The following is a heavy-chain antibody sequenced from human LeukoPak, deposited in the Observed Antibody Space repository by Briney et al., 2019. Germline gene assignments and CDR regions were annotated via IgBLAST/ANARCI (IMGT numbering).Heavy chain of an antibody. D-gene: IGHD1-1*01. CDR2: ITGSGGGT. Sequence: GGSLRLSCAASGFTFSNYAMTWVRQAPGKGLEWVSVITGSGGGTYYADSVKGRFTISRDNSKNTLYLQMNSLRAEDTAVYYCAKGYWNLDYWGQGTLVTVSS. CDR1: GFTFSNYA. J-gene: IGHJ4*02. CDR3: AKGYWNLDY. V-gene: IGHV3-23*01.